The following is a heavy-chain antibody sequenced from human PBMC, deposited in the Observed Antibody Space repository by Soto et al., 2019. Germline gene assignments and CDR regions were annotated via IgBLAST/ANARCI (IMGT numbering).Heavy chain of an antibody. CDR1: GDSISSRYW. V-gene: IGHV4-4*02. CDR2: VSHSGFV. D-gene: IGHD2-2*01. CDR3: ASVRPPSTTRPAAVLYYFDY. J-gene: IGHJ4*02. Sequence: QVQLQESGPGLVKPSETLSLTCTVSGDSISSRYWWTWVRQPPGKGLEGLGGVSHSGFVSYNPSLESRVTISVDKSKNQFTLTLTSVTAADTAVYDCASVRPPSTTRPAAVLYYFDYWGQGALVTVSS.